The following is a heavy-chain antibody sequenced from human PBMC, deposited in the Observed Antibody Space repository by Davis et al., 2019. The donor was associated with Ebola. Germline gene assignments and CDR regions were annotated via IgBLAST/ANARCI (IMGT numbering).Heavy chain of an antibody. D-gene: IGHD2-15*01. J-gene: IGHJ4*02. CDR1: GFTFDDYA. Sequence: GESLKISCAASGFTFDDYAMHWVRQAPGKGLEWVSLISGDGGSTYYADSVKGRFTISRDNSKNSLYLQMNSLRTEDTALYYCAKDIGDIRYCSGGSCHPCWGQGTLVTVSS. CDR3: AKDIGDIRYCSGGSCHPC. CDR2: ISGDGGST. V-gene: IGHV3-43*02.